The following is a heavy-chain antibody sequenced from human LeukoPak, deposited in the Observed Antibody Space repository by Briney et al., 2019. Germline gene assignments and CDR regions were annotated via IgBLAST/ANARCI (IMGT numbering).Heavy chain of an antibody. Sequence: PSETLSLTCAVSGYSISSGYYWGWIRQPPGKGLEWIGSIYHSGSTYYNPSLKSRVTISVDTSKNQFSLKLSSVTAADTAVYYCARHLGDYSGNDRVDWFDPWGQGTLVTVSS. CDR2: IYHSGST. CDR1: GYSISSGYY. V-gene: IGHV4-38-2*01. CDR3: ARHLGDYSGNDRVDWFDP. J-gene: IGHJ5*02. D-gene: IGHD4-23*01.